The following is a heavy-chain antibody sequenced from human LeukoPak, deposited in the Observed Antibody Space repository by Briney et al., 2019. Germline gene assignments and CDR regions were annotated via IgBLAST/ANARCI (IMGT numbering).Heavy chain of an antibody. CDR2: IYTSGST. CDR1: GGSISSGSYY. CDR3: ARDFYYDSSGYYYYYYYYMDV. V-gene: IGHV4-61*02. J-gene: IGHJ6*03. Sequence: PSQTLSLTCTVSGGSISSGSYYRSWIRQPAGKGLEWIGRIYTSGSTNYNPSLKSRVTISVDTSENQFSLKLSSVTAADTAVYYCARDFYYDSSGYYYYYYYYMDVWGKGTTVTVSS. D-gene: IGHD3-22*01.